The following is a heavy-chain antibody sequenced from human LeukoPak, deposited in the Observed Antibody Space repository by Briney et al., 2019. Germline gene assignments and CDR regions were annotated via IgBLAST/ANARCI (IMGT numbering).Heavy chain of an antibody. CDR1: GGSFSGYY. Sequence: SETLSLTCAVYGGSFSGYYWSWIRQPPGKGLEWIGEINHSGSTNYNPSLKSRVTISVDTSKNQFSLKLSSMTAADTAVYYCATGYYYDSSGYYPQLWYFDYWGQGTLVTVSS. CDR3: ATGYYYDSSGYYPQLWYFDY. D-gene: IGHD3-22*01. CDR2: INHSGST. J-gene: IGHJ4*02. V-gene: IGHV4-34*01.